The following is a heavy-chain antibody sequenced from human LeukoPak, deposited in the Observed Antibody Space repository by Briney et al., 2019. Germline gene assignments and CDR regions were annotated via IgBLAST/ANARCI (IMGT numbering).Heavy chain of an antibody. V-gene: IGHV3-30*04. J-gene: IGHJ6*02. CDR1: GFTFSSYA. Sequence: GGSLRLSCAASGFTFSSYAMHWVRQAPGKGLEWVGVISYDGSNKYYADSVKGRFTISRDNSKDTLYLQMNSLRAEDTAVYYCARGRIAANMDVWGQGTTVTVSS. CDR3: ARGRIAANMDV. D-gene: IGHD6-6*01. CDR2: ISYDGSNK.